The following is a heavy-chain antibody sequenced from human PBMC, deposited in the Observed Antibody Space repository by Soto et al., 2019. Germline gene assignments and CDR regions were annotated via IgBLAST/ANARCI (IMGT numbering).Heavy chain of an antibody. Sequence: QVQLVQSGAEVKKPGSSVKVSCNASGGTFSSYTISWVRQAPGQGLEWMGRIIPILGIANYAQKFQGRVTITADKSTSTAYMELSSLRSEDTAVYYCARTSGSYCFDYWGQGTLVTVSS. CDR1: GGTFSSYT. V-gene: IGHV1-69*02. CDR2: IIPILGIA. J-gene: IGHJ4*02. CDR3: ARTSGSYCFDY. D-gene: IGHD1-26*01.